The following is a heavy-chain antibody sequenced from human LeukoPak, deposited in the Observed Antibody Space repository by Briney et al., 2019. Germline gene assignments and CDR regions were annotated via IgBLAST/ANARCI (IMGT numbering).Heavy chain of an antibody. CDR2: ISSSSSYI. CDR1: GFTFSSYS. V-gene: IGHV3-21*01. Sequence: PGGSLRLSCTACGFTFSSYSMNWVRQAPGRGLEGVSSISSSSSYIYYADSVKGRFTISRDNAKNSLYLQMNSLRAEDTAVYYCARSQKELGKDFDYWGQGTLVTVSS. CDR3: ARSQKELGKDFDY. J-gene: IGHJ4*02. D-gene: IGHD7-27*01.